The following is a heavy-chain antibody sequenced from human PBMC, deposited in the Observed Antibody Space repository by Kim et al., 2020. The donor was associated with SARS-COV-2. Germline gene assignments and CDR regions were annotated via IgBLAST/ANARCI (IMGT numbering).Heavy chain of an antibody. CDR2: GNT. V-gene: IGHV1-3*01. J-gene: IGHJ4*02. CDR3: ARGSTMMYEF. D-gene: IGHD3-22*01. Sequence: GNTVYSQKVQDRVTLSRDTSASTVYMGMSSLRSEDTAVYYCARGSTMMYEFWGQGTLVTVSS.